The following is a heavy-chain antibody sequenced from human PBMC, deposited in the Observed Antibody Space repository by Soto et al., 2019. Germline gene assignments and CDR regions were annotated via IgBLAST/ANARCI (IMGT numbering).Heavy chain of an antibody. CDR2: IYHSGTT. CDR3: AFPATADFDY. D-gene: IGHD6-13*01. J-gene: IGHJ4*02. Sequence: QVQLQESGPGLVKPSGTLSLTCAVSGGSISSTNWWTWVRQSPGRGLEWSGGIYHSGTTNYSPSLKSRVNIAVDMSTNHLSLTLISVIAADTAVYYCAFPATADFDYWGKGILVTVSS. V-gene: IGHV4-4*02. CDR1: GGSISSTNW.